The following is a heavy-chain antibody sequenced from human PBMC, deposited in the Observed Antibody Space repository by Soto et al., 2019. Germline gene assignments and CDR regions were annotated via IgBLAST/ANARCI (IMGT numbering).Heavy chain of an antibody. CDR1: GFTVSSNY. J-gene: IGHJ4*02. CDR2: IYSGGST. V-gene: IGHV3-66*01. CDR3: ARGQSPITIWVRLHGYYFDY. D-gene: IGHD3-9*01. Sequence: PGGSLRLSCAASGFTVSSNYMSWVRQAPGKGLEWVSVIYSGGSTYYADSVKGRFTISRDNSKNTLYLQMNSLRAEDTAVYYCARGQSPITIWVRLHGYYFDYWGQGTLVTVSS.